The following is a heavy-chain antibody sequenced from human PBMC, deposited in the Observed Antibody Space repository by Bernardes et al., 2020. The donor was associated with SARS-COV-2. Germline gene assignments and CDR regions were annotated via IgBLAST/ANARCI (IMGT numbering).Heavy chain of an antibody. Sequence: SGPTLVKPTQTLTLTYTFSGFSLDTSAVGVGWIRQPPGKALEWLALIFWDDDKRYRPSLRSRLTITKDTSKNHVVLTLTNMDPEDTATYYCARWLSRGASWYFDFWGQGTLVTVSS. V-gene: IGHV2-5*02. CDR2: IFWDDDK. J-gene: IGHJ4*02. CDR1: GFSLDTSAVG. CDR3: ARWLSRGASWYFDF. D-gene: IGHD3-9*01.